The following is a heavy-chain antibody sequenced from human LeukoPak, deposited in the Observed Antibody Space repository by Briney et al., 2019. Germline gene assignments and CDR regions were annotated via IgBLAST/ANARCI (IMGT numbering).Heavy chain of an antibody. CDR3: ARDLSITMIRGVTFDY. D-gene: IGHD3-10*01. CDR2: IYTSGST. V-gene: IGHV4-4*07. J-gene: IGHJ4*02. Sequence: SETLSLTCTVSGGSVSSYYWSWIRQPAGKGLEWIGRIYTSGSTYYNPSLTSRVTISIDTSKNQFSLKLSSVTAADTAVYYCARDLSITMIRGVTFDYWGQGALVTVSS. CDR1: GGSVSSYY.